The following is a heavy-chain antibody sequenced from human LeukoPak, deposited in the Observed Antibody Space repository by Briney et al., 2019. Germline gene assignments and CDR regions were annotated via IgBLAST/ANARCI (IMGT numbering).Heavy chain of an antibody. J-gene: IGHJ3*02. D-gene: IGHD6-19*01. CDR2: MYSGGTT. V-gene: IGHV3-53*01. CDR1: GFTVSNNY. Sequence: GGSLRLSCAASGFTVSNNYVNWVRQAPGKGLEWVSVMYSGGTTYYADSVKGRFSISRDKSKNTVYLQMSSLRAEDTAVYCCASPSSGQSFDIWGQGTMVTVSS. CDR3: ASPSSGQSFDI.